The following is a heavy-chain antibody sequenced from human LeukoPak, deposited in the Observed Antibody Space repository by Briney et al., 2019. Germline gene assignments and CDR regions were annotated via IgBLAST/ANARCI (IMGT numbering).Heavy chain of an antibody. V-gene: IGHV4-39*01. J-gene: IGHJ4*02. CDR3: ARYSSSCFGLFDY. D-gene: IGHD6-13*01. CDR2: IYYSGST. CDR1: GGSISSSSYY. Sequence: PSETLSLTCTVSGGSISSSSYYWGWIRQPPGKGLEWIGSIYYSGSTYYNPSLKSRVTISVDTSKNQFSLKLSSVTAADTAVYYCARYSSSCFGLFDYWGQGTLVTVFS.